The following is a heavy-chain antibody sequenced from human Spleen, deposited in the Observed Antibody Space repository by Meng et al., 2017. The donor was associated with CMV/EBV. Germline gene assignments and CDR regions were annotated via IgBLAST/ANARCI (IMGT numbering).Heavy chain of an antibody. D-gene: IGHD6-13*01. J-gene: IGHJ6*02. CDR2: MNPNSGNT. CDR3: ARDDSSSTPPHYYYYGMDV. CDR1: GYTFTSYD. V-gene: IGHV1-8*01. Sequence: ASVKVSCKASGYTFTSYDINWVRQATGQGLEWMGWMNPNSGNTGYAQKFQGRVTMTRNTSISTAYMELSSVTAADTAVYYCARDDSSSTPPHYYYYGMDVWGQGTTVTVSS.